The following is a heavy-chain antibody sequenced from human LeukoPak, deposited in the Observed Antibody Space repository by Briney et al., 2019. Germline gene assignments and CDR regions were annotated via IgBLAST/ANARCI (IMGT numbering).Heavy chain of an antibody. J-gene: IGHJ6*03. CDR1: GGSISSTSYY. Sequence: SETLSLTCTVSGGSISSTSYYWGWIRQPPGKGLEWIGSIYYSGTTYYNPSLKSRVTISVDTSKNQFSLKLGSVTAADTAVYYCARERHDYSISPYYYYYMDVWGKGTTVTVSS. CDR3: ARERHDYSISPYYYYYMDV. D-gene: IGHD4-11*01. CDR2: IYYSGTT. V-gene: IGHV4-39*07.